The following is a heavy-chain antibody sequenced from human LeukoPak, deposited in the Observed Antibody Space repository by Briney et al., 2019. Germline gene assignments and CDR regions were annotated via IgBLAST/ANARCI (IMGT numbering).Heavy chain of an antibody. CDR1: GFTFSSYS. D-gene: IGHD2-2*02. Sequence: GGSLRLSCAASGFTFSSYSMNWVRQAPGKGLEWVSSISSSSSYIYYADSVKGRFTISRDNAKNSLYLQMNSLRAEDTAVYYCARYCSSTSSYKDVAAGGDWGQGTVVTVSS. J-gene: IGHJ4*02. V-gene: IGHV3-21*01. CDR3: ARYCSSTSSYKDVAAGGD. CDR2: ISSSSSYI.